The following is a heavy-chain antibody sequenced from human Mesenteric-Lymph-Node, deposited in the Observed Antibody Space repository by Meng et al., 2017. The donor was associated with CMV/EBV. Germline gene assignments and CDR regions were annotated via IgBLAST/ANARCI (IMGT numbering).Heavy chain of an antibody. D-gene: IGHD2-21*01. Sequence: GGSLRLSCAASGFTFSSYEMNWVRQAPGKGLEWVSFISSSGSGSIMYYADSVKGRFTISRDNAKNSLYLQMNSLRAEDTAVYYCANLDPGYFFAMHVWGQGTTVTVSS. J-gene: IGHJ6*02. CDR2: ISSSGSGSIM. CDR3: ANLDPGYFFAMHV. CDR1: GFTFSSYE. V-gene: IGHV3-48*03.